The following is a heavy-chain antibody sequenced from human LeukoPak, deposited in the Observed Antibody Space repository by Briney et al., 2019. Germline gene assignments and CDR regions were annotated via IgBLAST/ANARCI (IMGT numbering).Heavy chain of an antibody. Sequence: GGSLILSCVTSGFTFSHYGMHWVRQAPGKGLEWVAFIRYDGSDKYYADSVKGRFTVSRDNSKNTLFLQMNNLRTEDTAVYYCAKDQGSYYDISTGYFNCWGQGTLVTVSS. D-gene: IGHD3-9*01. V-gene: IGHV3-30*02. CDR3: AKDQGSYYDISTGYFNC. J-gene: IGHJ4*02. CDR2: IRYDGSDK. CDR1: GFTFSHYG.